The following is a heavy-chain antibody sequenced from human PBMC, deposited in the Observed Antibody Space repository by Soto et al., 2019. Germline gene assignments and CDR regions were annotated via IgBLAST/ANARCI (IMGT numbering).Heavy chain of an antibody. CDR1: GFAFSSSW. D-gene: IGHD3-10*02. V-gene: IGHV3-74*01. CDR3: ATGSYV. CDR2: TNSDGSSS. J-gene: IGHJ4*02. Sequence: EVQLVESGGGLVQPGGSLRLSCAASGFAFSSSWMHWVRQVPGKGLVWVSRTNSDGSSSIYADSVKGRFTISRDNARNTLFLQMNSLRVEDTAVYYCATGSYVWGQGTLVTVSS.